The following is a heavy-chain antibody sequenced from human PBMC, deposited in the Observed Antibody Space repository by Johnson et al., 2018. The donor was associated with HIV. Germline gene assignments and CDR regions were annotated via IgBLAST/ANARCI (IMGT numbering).Heavy chain of an antibody. J-gene: IGHJ3*01. CDR1: GFTFSSYA. Sequence: QVQLVESGGGLIQPGRSLRLSCAASGFTFSSYAMHWVRQAPGKGLEWVAVISYDGSNKYYTDSVKGRFTISRDNSKNTLYLQINSLSTEDTAVYFCAKVGANWAHLDVWGQGTMVTVSS. V-gene: IGHV3-30*04. D-gene: IGHD1-26*01. CDR3: AKVGANWAHLDV. CDR2: ISYDGSNK.